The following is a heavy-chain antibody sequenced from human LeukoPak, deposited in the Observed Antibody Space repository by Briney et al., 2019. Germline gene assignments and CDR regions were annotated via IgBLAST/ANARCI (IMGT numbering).Heavy chain of an antibody. CDR3: ARGIDSASPPLGTFEI. CDR2: ISAYNGNT. CDR1: GYTFTSCG. V-gene: IGHV1-18*04. D-gene: IGHD1-26*01. Sequence: ASVKVPCKASGYTFTSCGITWVRQAPGQGREWVGWISAYNGNTNYEQKLQGRVTMTRDTSTSTVYMELRSLRSDDTAVYYCARGIDSASPPLGTFEIWGQGTMVTVSS. J-gene: IGHJ3*02.